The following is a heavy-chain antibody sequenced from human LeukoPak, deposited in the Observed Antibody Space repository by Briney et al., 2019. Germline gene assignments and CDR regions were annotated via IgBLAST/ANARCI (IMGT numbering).Heavy chain of an antibody. V-gene: IGHV4-59*01. CDR1: GGSISSYY. Sequence: ETLSLTCTVSGGSISSYYWSWLRQPPGKGLEWIGYIYYSGSTNYNPSLKSRVTISVDTSKNQFSLKLSSVTAADTAVYYCARAYNLFDAFDIWGQGTMVTVSS. CDR2: IYYSGST. J-gene: IGHJ3*02. CDR3: ARAYNLFDAFDI. D-gene: IGHD1-14*01.